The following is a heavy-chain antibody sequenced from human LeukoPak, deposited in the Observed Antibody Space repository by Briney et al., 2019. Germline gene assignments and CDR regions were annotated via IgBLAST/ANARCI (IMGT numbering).Heavy chain of an antibody. V-gene: IGHV3-30-3*01. J-gene: IGHJ6*02. CDR1: GFIFSTYA. CDR3: ARDSYGIDV. CDR2: ISYDGNKR. Sequence: GGSLRLSCAASGFIFSTYAMHWVRQAPVKGLEWVAIISYDGNKRYYADSVKGRFTISRDNSKNTLYLQMNSLRAEDTAVYYCARDSYGIDVWGQGTTVTVSS.